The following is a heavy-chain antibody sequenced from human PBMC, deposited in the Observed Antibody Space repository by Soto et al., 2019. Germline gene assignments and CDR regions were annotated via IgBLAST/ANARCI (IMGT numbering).Heavy chain of an antibody. J-gene: IGHJ5*02. CDR1: GYSISSSNW. Sequence: PSETLSLTCAVSGYSISSSNWWGWIRQPPGKGLEWIGYIYYSGTTYYNPSLKSRVTMSVDTSKNQFSLKLTSVTAVDTAVYYCARRGIQGPILSWGQGTLVTSPQ. D-gene: IGHD2-21*01. CDR3: ARRGIQGPILS. V-gene: IGHV4-28*01. CDR2: IYYSGTT.